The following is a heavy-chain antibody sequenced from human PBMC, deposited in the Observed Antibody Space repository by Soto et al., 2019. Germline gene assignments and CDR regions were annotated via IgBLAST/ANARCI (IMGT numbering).Heavy chain of an antibody. V-gene: IGHV4-59*08. D-gene: IGHD2-15*01. CDR1: GGSISSYY. Sequence: SETLSLTFRVSGGSISSYYWSWILQPPGTGLEWFGFIYYRGSTNYPPSLKSRVTISVDTSKNQFSLKLSSVTAADTAVYYCARQERPRYCSGGXXXXXTFDYWGQGTLVXVS. CDR2: IYYRGST. J-gene: IGHJ4*02. CDR3: ARQERPRYCSGGXXXXXTFDY.